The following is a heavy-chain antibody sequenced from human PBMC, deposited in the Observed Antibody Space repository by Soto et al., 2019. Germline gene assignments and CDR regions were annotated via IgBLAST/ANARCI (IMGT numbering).Heavy chain of an antibody. J-gene: IGHJ6*02. D-gene: IGHD3-3*01. V-gene: IGHV3-30-3*01. CDR3: ARDGNYDFWSGYTRGRYGMDV. CDR2: ISYDGSNK. Sequence: WVRQAPGKGLEWVAVISYDGSNKYYADSVKGRSTISRDNSKNTLYLQMNSLRAEDTAVYYCARDGNYDFWSGYTRGRYGMDVWGQGTTVTVSS.